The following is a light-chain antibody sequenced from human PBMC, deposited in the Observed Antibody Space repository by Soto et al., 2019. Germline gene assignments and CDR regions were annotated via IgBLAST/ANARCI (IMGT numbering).Light chain of an antibody. CDR2: DVS. V-gene: IGLV2-14*01. CDR1: SSDVGGYNS. CDR3: SSYASSSTLVYV. Sequence: QSALTQPASVSGSPGQSITISCTGTSSDVGGYNSVSWYQQNPGKAPKLMIFDVSNRPSGVSSRFSGSRSGNTASLTISGLQAEDEADYYCSSYASSSTLVYVFGTGTKVTVL. J-gene: IGLJ1*01.